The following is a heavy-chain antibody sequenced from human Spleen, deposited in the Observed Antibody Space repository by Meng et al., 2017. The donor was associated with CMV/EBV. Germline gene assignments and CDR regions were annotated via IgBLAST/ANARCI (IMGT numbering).Heavy chain of an antibody. CDR1: GLTVSTNY. J-gene: IGHJ4*02. V-gene: IGHV3-7*01. CDR3: ASVHRGDYFDY. Sequence: GGSLRLSCAASGLTVSTNYMSWVRQAPGKGLEWVANIKQAGSEKYYVDSVKGRFTISRDNAKNSLYLQMNSLRAEDTAVYYCASVHRGDYFDYWGQGTLVTVSS. CDR2: IKQAGSEK. D-gene: IGHD1-1*01.